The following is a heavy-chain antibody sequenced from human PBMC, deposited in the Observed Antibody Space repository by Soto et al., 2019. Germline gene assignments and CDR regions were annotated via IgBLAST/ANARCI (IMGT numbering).Heavy chain of an antibody. D-gene: IGHD3-10*01. CDR2: INSNRSCI. CDR1: GFTFSSYR. J-gene: IGHJ6*02. Sequence: GGSLRLSCAASGFTFSSYRMNWVRQAPGKGLEWVSCINSNRSCICYADSVKGRFTISRDNAKNTLYLKMNSLRAEDPAVYYCAGDLTVKSGGPGGSGSPYYGMDVWGQGTTVTVSS. V-gene: IGHV3-21*01. CDR3: AGDLTVKSGGPGGSGSPYYGMDV.